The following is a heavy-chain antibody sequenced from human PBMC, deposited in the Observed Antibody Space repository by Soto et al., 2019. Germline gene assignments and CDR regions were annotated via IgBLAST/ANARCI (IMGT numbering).Heavy chain of an antibody. Sequence: QGQLVESGGGVVQPGGSLRLSCAASGFIFSAYGIHWVRQAPGKGLEWVAIVWNDGINKYYADSVKGRFTISRDNFKNTVDLQMNGLIVEDTAVYYCARLAYSNFLGGLDSWGQGTLVTASS. D-gene: IGHD1-26*01. CDR1: GFIFSAYG. J-gene: IGHJ5*01. CDR2: VWNDGINK. CDR3: ARLAYSNFLGGLDS. V-gene: IGHV3-33*01.